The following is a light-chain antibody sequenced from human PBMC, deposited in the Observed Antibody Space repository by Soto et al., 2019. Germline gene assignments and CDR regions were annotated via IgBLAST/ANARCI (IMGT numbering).Light chain of an antibody. CDR1: PRVSSN. J-gene: IGKJ1*01. V-gene: IGKV3-15*01. CDR2: GAS. Sequence: EIVMTQSPATLSVSPGEKATLSFKANPRVSSNLAWYQQKPGQAPRLLIYGASTRATGIPARFSGSGSGTEFTLTISSLQSEDFAVYYCQQYNNWPQTFGQGTKVEIK. CDR3: QQYNNWPQT.